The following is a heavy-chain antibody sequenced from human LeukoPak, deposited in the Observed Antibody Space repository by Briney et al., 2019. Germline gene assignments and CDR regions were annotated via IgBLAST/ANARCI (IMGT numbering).Heavy chain of an antibody. CDR2: IRYDGSNK. Sequence: GGSLRLSCAASGFTFSSMHWVRQAPGKGLEWVAFIRYDGSNKYYADSVKGRFAISRDNSKNTLYLQISSLRDEDTAVYYCARDRPSSVVGDGFDIWGQGTMVTVSS. J-gene: IGHJ3*02. V-gene: IGHV3-30*02. CDR1: GFTFSS. CDR3: ARDRPSSVVGDGFDI. D-gene: IGHD2-2*01.